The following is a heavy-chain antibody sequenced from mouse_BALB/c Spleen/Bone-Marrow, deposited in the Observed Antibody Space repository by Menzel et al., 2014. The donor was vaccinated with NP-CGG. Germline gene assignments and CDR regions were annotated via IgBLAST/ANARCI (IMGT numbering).Heavy chain of an antibody. CDR1: GFTFSSFG. CDR2: ISSGSSTI. V-gene: IGHV5-17*02. D-gene: IGHD2-1*01. CDR3: ARSRGNYLYYAMYY. Sequence: EVQRVESGGGLVQPGGSRKLSCAASGFTFSSFGMHWVRQAPEKGLEWVAYISSGSSTIYYADTVKGRFTISRDNPKNPLFLQMTSLRSEDTAMYYCARSRGNYLYYAMYYCNQGTSATVSS. J-gene: IGHJ4*01.